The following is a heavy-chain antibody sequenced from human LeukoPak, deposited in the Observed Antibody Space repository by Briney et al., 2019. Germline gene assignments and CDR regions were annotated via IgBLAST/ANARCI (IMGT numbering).Heavy chain of an antibody. Sequence: RALVKVSCKASGGTFSSYAISWVRQAPGQGLEWMGGIIPIFGTANYAQKFQGRVTITADESTSTAYMELSSLRSEDTAVYYCARDNSDLSVFWSGYYTGYFDYWGQGTLVTVSS. CDR3: ARDNSDLSVFWSGYYTGYFDY. CDR2: IIPIFGTA. V-gene: IGHV1-69*13. D-gene: IGHD3-3*01. CDR1: GGTFSSYA. J-gene: IGHJ4*02.